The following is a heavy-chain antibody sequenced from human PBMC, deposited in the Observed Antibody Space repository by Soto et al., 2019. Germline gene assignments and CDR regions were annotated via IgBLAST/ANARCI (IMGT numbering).Heavy chain of an antibody. CDR1: GFTFSSYA. V-gene: IGHV3-23*01. D-gene: IGHD2-21*02. CDR2: ISGSGGST. CDR3: ANDPALTVTASGY. Sequence: GSLRLSCAASGFTFSSYAMSWVRQAPGKGLEWVSAISGSGGSTYYADSVKGRFTISRDNSKNPLYLQMNSLRAEDTAVYYCANDPALTVTASGYWGQGTLVTVSS. J-gene: IGHJ4*02.